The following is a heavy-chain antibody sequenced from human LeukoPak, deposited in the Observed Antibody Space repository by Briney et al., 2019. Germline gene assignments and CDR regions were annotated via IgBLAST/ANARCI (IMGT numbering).Heavy chain of an antibody. V-gene: IGHV3-7*05. CDR1: GFTFSSYW. J-gene: IGHJ4*02. CDR2: IKKDGSET. Sequence: GGSLRLSCAASGFTFSSYWVSWGRQAPGKGLEWVANIKKDGSETYYVDSVKGRFTVSRDNAKNSLYLQMNSLRAEDAAVYYCARDPWDYWGQGTLVTVSS. CDR3: ARDPWDY.